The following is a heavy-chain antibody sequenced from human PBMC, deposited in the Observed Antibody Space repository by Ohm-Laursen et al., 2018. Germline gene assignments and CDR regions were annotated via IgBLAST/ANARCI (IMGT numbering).Heavy chain of an antibody. V-gene: IGHV3-48*01. CDR1: GFTVSSNY. J-gene: IGHJ4*02. CDR3: ARIITVAGDDC. D-gene: IGHD6-19*01. CDR2: ISDSSSSV. Sequence: SLRLSCSASGFTVSSNYMSWVRQAPGKGLEWVSYISDSSSSVYYADSVRGRFTISRDNAKNSLYLQMNSLRAEDTAVYYCARIITVAGDDCWGQGTLVTVSS.